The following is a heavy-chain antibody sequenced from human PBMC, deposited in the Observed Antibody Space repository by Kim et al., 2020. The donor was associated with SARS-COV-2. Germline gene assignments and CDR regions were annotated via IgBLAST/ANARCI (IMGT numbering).Heavy chain of an antibody. D-gene: IGHD5-12*01. Sequence: GGSLRLSCAASGFSVSDNYMNWVRQAPGTGLEWVSLIYSGGGTHYADSVRGRFTISRDSSKNTLYLQMNSLRVEDTAVYFCTRVLPGYSGYFPWGQGTLVTVSS. V-gene: IGHV3-66*01. J-gene: IGHJ5*02. CDR2: IYSGGGT. CDR1: GFSVSDNY. CDR3: TRVLPGYSGYFP.